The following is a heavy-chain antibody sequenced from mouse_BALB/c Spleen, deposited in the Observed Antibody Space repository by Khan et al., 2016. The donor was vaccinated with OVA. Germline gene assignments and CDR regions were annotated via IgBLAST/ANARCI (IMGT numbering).Heavy chain of an antibody. J-gene: IGHJ3*01. Sequence: EVQLQESGPGLVKHSQSLSLTCSVTGYSITSGYFWNWIRQFPGNNLEWLGYIRYDGDSNYNPSLKNRISITRDTSKNQFFLTLNSVPPEDSAQYSCARVGSSGPAWFAYWGQGTLVSVSA. V-gene: IGHV3-6*02. CDR3: ARVGSSGPAWFAY. CDR2: IRYDGDS. CDR1: GYSITSGYF. D-gene: IGHD3-1*01.